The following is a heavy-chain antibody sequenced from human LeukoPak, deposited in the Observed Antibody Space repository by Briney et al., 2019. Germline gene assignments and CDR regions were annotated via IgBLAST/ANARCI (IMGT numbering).Heavy chain of an antibody. Sequence: GASVKVSCKASGGTFSSYAISWVRQAPGQGLEWMGGIIPIFGTANYAQKFQGRVTITADESTSTAYMELSSLRSEDTAVYYCARVLVDMVRGVRYMDVWGKGTTVTISS. CDR2: IIPIFGTA. CDR3: ARVLVDMVRGVRYMDV. J-gene: IGHJ6*03. CDR1: GGTFSSYA. V-gene: IGHV1-69*13. D-gene: IGHD3-10*01.